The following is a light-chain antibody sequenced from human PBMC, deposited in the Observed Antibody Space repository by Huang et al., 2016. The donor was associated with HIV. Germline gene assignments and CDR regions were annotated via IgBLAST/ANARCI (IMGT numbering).Light chain of an antibody. Sequence: IQLTQSPSSLSASVGDRVTITCRASQGISSYLAWYQQKPGKAPKLLIYAASTLQSGVPSRFSGSGSGTDFTLTINSLQPEDFATYYCQQLNSLYTFGQGTKLEIK. J-gene: IGKJ2*01. CDR2: AAS. CDR1: QGISSY. V-gene: IGKV1-9*01. CDR3: QQLNSLYT.